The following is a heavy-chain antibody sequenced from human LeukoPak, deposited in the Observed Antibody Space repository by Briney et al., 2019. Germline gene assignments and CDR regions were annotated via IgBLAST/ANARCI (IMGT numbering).Heavy chain of an antibody. CDR2: INHSGRI. CDR1: GGSFSGYY. Sequence: SETLSLTCVVYGGSFSGYYWNWIRQPPGKGLEWIGEINHSGRIKYNPSLKSRVTISGDTSKNQFSLKLSSVTAADTAVYYCARETSQKGAHYMDVWGKGTTVTISS. D-gene: IGHD3-16*01. J-gene: IGHJ6*03. CDR3: ARETSQKGAHYMDV. V-gene: IGHV4-34*01.